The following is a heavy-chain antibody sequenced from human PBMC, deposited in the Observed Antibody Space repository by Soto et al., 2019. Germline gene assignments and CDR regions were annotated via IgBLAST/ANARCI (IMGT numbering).Heavy chain of an antibody. D-gene: IGHD3-10*01. CDR2: IYYIGST. V-gene: IGHV4-39*01. Sequence: QLQLQESGPGLVKPSETLSLTCTVSGGSISSSSYYWGWIRQPPGKGLEWIGSIYYIGSTYYNPSLKSRVTISVDTAKNQFSLKLSSVTAADTAVYYCARQWYYYGSGSYGGPDYWGQGTLVTVSS. CDR1: GGSISSSSYY. CDR3: ARQWYYYGSGSYGGPDY. J-gene: IGHJ4*02.